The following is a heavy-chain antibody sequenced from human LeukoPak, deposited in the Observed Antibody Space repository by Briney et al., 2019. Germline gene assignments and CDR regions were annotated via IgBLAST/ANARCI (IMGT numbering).Heavy chain of an antibody. CDR1: GFAFSNYN. J-gene: IGHJ6*03. CDR3: AREFGDLSYYYYYMDV. D-gene: IGHD4-17*01. CDR2: ISTSSNYI. V-gene: IGHV3-21*01. Sequence: GGSLRLSCAASGFAFSNYNMNWVRQAPGKGLEWVSSISTSSNYIYYADSVKGRFTISRDNAKNSLYLQMNSLRAEDTAVYYCAREFGDLSYYYYYMDVWGKGTTVTVSS.